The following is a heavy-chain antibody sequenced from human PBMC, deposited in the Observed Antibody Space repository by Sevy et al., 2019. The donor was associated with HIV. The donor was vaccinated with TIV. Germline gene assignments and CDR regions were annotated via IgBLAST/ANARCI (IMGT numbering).Heavy chain of an antibody. CDR1: GFTFSSYS. V-gene: IGHV3-48*01. D-gene: IGHD2-21*01. Sequence: GGSLRLSCAASGFTFSSYSMNWVRQAPGKGLEWVSYISSSSSTIYYADSVKGRFTISRDNAKNSLYLQMNSLRAEDTAAYYCARGGPPCGGDCYGWYFDLWGRGTLVTVSS. J-gene: IGHJ2*01. CDR2: ISSSSSTI. CDR3: ARGGPPCGGDCYGWYFDL.